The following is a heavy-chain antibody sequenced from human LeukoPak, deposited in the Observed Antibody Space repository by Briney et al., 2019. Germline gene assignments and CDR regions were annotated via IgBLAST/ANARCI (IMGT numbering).Heavy chain of an antibody. CDR3: ARRYYDISGYYDY. CDR1: GNTFTSYA. CDR2: INAGNGNT. Sequence: GASVKVSCKASGNTFTSYAMHWVRQAPGQRLEWMGWINAGNGNTKYPQKFQGRVTITRDTSASTAYMELSSLRSEDTAVYYCARRYYDISGYYDYWGQGPLSPSPQ. D-gene: IGHD3-22*01. J-gene: IGHJ4*02. V-gene: IGHV1-3*01.